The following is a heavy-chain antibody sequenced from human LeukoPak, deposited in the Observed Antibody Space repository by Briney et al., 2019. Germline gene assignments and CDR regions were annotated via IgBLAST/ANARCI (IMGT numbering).Heavy chain of an antibody. Sequence: KSSETLSLTCTVSGGSISSYYWSWIRQPPGKGLEWIGYIYYSGSTNYNPSLKSRVTISVDTSKNQFSLKLSSVTAADTAVYYCARVRAGYSYGLNYFDYWGQGTLVTVSS. CDR2: IYYSGST. J-gene: IGHJ4*02. V-gene: IGHV4-59*01. CDR1: GGSISSYY. D-gene: IGHD5-18*01. CDR3: ARVRAGYSYGLNYFDY.